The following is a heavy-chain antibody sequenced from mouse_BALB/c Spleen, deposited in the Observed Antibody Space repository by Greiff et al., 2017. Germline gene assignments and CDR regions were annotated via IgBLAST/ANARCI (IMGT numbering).Heavy chain of an antibody. CDR1: GYSFTGYF. CDR2: INPYNGDT. V-gene: IGHV1-37*01. CDR3: GRGAMIGAMDD. Sequence: EVKLVESGPELVKPGASVKISCKASGYSFTGYFMNWVKQSHGKSLEWIGRINPYNGDTFYNQKFKGKATLTVDKSSSTAHMELLSLTSEDSAVYYCGRGAMIGAMDDWGQGTSVTVSS. D-gene: IGHD2-4*01. J-gene: IGHJ4*01.